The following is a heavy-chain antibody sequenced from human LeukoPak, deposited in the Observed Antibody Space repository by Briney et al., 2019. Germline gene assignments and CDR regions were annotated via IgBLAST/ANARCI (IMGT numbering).Heavy chain of an antibody. J-gene: IGHJ4*02. CDR3: ARGATETDYDSSGYYYPAYFDY. CDR2: INHSGST. V-gene: IGHV4-34*01. CDR1: GGSFSDYY. D-gene: IGHD3-22*01. Sequence: PSETLSLTCAVYGGSFSDYYWSWIRQPPGKGLEWIGEINHSGSTNYNPSLKSRVTISIDTSKNQFSLKLSSVTAADTAVYYCARGATETDYDSSGYYYPAYFDYWGQGTLVTVSS.